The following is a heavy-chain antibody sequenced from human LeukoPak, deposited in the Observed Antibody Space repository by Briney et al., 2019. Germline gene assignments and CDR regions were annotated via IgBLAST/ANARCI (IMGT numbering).Heavy chain of an antibody. CDR1: GGSISSYY. D-gene: IGHD3-3*01. J-gene: IGHJ3*02. CDR3: ARVIFGVGKDAFDI. CDR2: IYTSGST. Sequence: SETLSLTCTVSGGSISSYYWSWIRQPAGKGLEWIGRIYTSGSTNYNPSLKGRVTMSVDTSKNQFSLKLSSVTAADTAVYYCARVIFGVGKDAFDIWGQGTMVTVSS. V-gene: IGHV4-4*07.